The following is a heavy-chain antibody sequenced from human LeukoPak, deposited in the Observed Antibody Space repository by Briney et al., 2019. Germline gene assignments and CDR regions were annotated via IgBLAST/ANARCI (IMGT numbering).Heavy chain of an antibody. CDR3: ARDMWKGGQAAFDY. Sequence: PSETLSLTCTVSGGSISTYYWSWIRQPPGKGLEWIGYIYHSGSTNYNPSLKSRVTISVDTSKNQFSLKLSSVTAADTAVYYCARDMWKGGQAAFDYWGQGTLVTVSS. CDR2: IYHSGST. CDR1: GGSISTYY. J-gene: IGHJ4*02. D-gene: IGHD1-1*01. V-gene: IGHV4-59*01.